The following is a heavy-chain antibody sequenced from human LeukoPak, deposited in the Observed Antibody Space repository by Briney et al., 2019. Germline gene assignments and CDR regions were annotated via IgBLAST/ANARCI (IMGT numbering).Heavy chain of an antibody. V-gene: IGHV3-30*04. CDR2: ISYDRSNK. Sequence: GGSLRLSCAASGFTFSSYAMHWVRQAPGKGLEWVAVISYDRSNKYYADSVKGRFTISRDNSKNTLYLQMNSLRAEDTAVYYCAKHPLGGPYFDYWGQGTLVTVSS. CDR3: AKHPLGGPYFDY. CDR1: GFTFSSYA. J-gene: IGHJ4*02.